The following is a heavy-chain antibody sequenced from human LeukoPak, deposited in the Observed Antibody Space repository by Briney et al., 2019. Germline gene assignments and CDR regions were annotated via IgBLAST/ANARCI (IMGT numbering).Heavy chain of an antibody. D-gene: IGHD2-15*01. CDR3: ARQGVRYCSGGSCYPDAFDI. CDR2: ISAYNGNT. V-gene: IGHV1-18*01. CDR1: GYTFTSYG. J-gene: IGHJ3*02. Sequence: ASVKVSCKASGYTFTSYGISWVRQAPGQGLEWMGWISAYNGNTNYAQKLQGRVTMTTDTSTSTAYMELRSLRSDDTAVYYCARQGVRYCSGGSCYPDAFDIWGQGTMVTVSS.